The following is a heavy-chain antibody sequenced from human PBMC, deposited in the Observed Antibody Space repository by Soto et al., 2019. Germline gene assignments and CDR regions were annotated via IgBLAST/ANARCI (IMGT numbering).Heavy chain of an antibody. CDR2: IYYSGST. D-gene: IGHD4-17*01. Sequence: PSETLSLTCTVSGGSISSSSYYWGWIRQPPGKGLEWIGSIYYSGSTYYNPSLKSRVTISVDTSKNQFSLKLSSVTAADTAVYYCARHMATVTTSGYWFDPWGQGTLVTVSS. CDR1: GGSISSSSYY. CDR3: ARHMATVTTSGYWFDP. V-gene: IGHV4-39*01. J-gene: IGHJ5*02.